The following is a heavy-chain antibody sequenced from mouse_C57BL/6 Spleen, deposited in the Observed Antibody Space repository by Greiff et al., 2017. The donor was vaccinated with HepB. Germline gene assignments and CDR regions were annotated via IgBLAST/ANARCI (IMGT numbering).Heavy chain of an antibody. CDR1: GYTFTSYW. Sequence: QVHVKQPGAELVRPGSSVKLSCKASGYTFTSYWMHWVKQRPIQGLEWIGNIDPSDSETHYNQKFKDKATLTVDKSSSTAYMQLSSLTSEDSAVYYCARRGYYSWFAYWGQGTLVTVSA. J-gene: IGHJ3*01. CDR3: ARRGYYSWFAY. CDR2: IDPSDSET. V-gene: IGHV1-52*01. D-gene: IGHD2-1*01.